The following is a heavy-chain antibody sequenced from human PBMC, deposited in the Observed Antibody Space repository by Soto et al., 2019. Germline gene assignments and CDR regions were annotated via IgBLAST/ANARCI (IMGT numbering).Heavy chain of an antibody. J-gene: IGHJ4*02. CDR1: GFTFSSYG. Sequence: GGSLRLSCAASGFTFSSYGMHWVRQAPGKGLEWVAVISYDGSNKYYADSVKGRFTISRDNSKNTLYLQMNSLRAEDTAVYYCASVVGATGVDYWGQGTLVTVS. V-gene: IGHV3-30*03. CDR2: ISYDGSNK. CDR3: ASVVGATGVDY. D-gene: IGHD1-26*01.